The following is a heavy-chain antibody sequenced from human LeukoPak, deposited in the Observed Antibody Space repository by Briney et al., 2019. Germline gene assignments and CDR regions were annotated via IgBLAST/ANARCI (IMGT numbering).Heavy chain of an antibody. Sequence: PGGSLRLSCAASGFTFSSYSMNWVRQSPGKGLEWVSSISTSSSYIYYADSVKGRFTISRDNAKNSLYLQMNSLRAEDTAVYYCARGVSVVAGNDNWFDSWGQGTLVTVSS. J-gene: IGHJ5*01. CDR1: GFTFSSYS. CDR2: ISTSSSYI. V-gene: IGHV3-21*01. CDR3: ARGVSVVAGNDNWFDS. D-gene: IGHD6-19*01.